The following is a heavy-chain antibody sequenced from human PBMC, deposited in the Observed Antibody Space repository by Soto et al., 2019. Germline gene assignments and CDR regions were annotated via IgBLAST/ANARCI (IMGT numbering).Heavy chain of an antibody. J-gene: IGHJ6*02. D-gene: IGHD6-13*01. Sequence: SETLSLTCTVSGDSISSSSYYWGWIRQPPGKGLEWIGSIYYSGSTDYNPSLKSRVTISVDTSKNQFSLKLTSVTAADTAVYYCAREGTSSWSRDYGMDVWGQGTTVTVSS. CDR2: IYYSGST. V-gene: IGHV4-39*07. CDR3: AREGTSSWSRDYGMDV. CDR1: GDSISSSSYY.